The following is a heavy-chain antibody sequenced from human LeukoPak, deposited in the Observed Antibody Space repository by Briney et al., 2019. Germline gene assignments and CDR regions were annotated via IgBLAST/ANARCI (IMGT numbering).Heavy chain of an antibody. D-gene: IGHD3-10*01. CDR1: GFTFGDYA. Sequence: GGSLRLSCTASGFTFGDYAMSWVRQAPGKRLEWVGFIRSKAYGGTTEYAASVKGRFTISRDDSKSIAYLQMNSLKTEDTAVYYCTRDEMIWFGELSYFDYWGQGTLVTVSS. CDR2: IRSKAYGGTT. J-gene: IGHJ4*02. CDR3: TRDEMIWFGELSYFDY. V-gene: IGHV3-49*04.